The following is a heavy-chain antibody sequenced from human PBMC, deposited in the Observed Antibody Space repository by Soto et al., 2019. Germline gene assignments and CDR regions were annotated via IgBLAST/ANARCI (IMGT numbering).Heavy chain of an antibody. CDR1: GFTFSSYA. Sequence: EVQLLESGGALVQPGRFLRLSCAASGFTFSSYAMTWVRQAPGKGLEWVSAISGSGGSTYYADSVKGRFTISRDNSKNTLFLQLNSLRAEDTAVYYCAKVQGGNWHYFDYWGQGTLVTVSS. CDR2: ISGSGGST. J-gene: IGHJ4*02. D-gene: IGHD1-1*01. V-gene: IGHV3-23*01. CDR3: AKVQGGNWHYFDY.